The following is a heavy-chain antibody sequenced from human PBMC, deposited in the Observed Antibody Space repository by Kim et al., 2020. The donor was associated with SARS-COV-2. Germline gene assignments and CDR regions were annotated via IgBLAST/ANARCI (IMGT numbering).Heavy chain of an antibody. V-gene: IGHV3-30*07. D-gene: IGHD5-18*01. CDR3: ARGNKGYSYGLNQIDY. Sequence: SVKGRFTTSRDNSKNPLYLQMNSLRAEDTAVYYCARGNKGYSYGLNQIDYWGQGTLVTVSS. J-gene: IGHJ4*02.